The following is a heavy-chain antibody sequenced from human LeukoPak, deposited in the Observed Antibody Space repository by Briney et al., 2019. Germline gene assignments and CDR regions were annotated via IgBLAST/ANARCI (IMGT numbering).Heavy chain of an antibody. D-gene: IGHD1-26*01. CDR3: SREPTVVGATDSFDY. V-gene: IGHV3-30*02. Sequence: LPGGSLRLSCEVSGFRLTTYGTHWVRQAPGKGLEWVAYIPFDGSDEYYVDSVKGRFTISRDNAKNTLYLQMNSLRAEDTAVYYWSREPTVVGATDSFDYWGQGTLVTVSS. J-gene: IGHJ4*02. CDR2: IPFDGSDE. CDR1: GFRLTTYG.